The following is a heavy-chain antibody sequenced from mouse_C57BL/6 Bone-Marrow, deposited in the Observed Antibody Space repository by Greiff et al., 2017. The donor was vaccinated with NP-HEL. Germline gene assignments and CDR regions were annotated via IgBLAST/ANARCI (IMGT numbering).Heavy chain of an antibody. CDR1: GYTFTSYW. CDR3: ARRGDGYYLFDY. V-gene: IGHV1-50*01. D-gene: IGHD2-3*01. Sequence: VQLQQPGAELVKPGASVKLSCKASGYTFTSYWMPWVKQRPGQGLEWIGEIDPSDSYTNYNQKFKGKATLTVDTSSSTAYMQLSSLTSEDSAVYYCARRGDGYYLFDYWGQGTTLTVSS. CDR2: IDPSDSYT. J-gene: IGHJ2*01.